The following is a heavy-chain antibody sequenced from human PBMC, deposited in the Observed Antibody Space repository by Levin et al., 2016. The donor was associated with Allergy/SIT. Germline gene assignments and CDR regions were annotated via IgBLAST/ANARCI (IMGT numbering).Heavy chain of an antibody. CDR2: IDHSGST. D-gene: IGHD3-10*01. V-gene: IGHV4-31*02. J-gene: IGHJ6*02. CDR3: SRDRDLWFGESSPLDV. Sequence: PGKGLEWIGYIDHSGSTYYNPSLKSRVTISVDTSKNQFSLKVNSVTAADTAVYYCSRDRDLWFGESSPLDVWGQGTTVTVSS.